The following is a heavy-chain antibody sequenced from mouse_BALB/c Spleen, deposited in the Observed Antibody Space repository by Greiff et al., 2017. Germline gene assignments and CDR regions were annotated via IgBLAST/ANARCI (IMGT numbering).Heavy chain of an antibody. D-gene: IGHD2-14*01. J-gene: IGHJ4*01. CDR1: GFTFSSFG. V-gene: IGHV5-17*02. Sequence: EVKVEESGGGLVQPGGSRKLSCAASGFTFSSFGMHWVRQAPEKGLEWVAYISSGSSTIYYADTVKGRFTISRDNPKNTLFLQMTSLRSEDTAMYYCARGGRYDDYAMDYWGQGTSVTVSS. CDR3: ARGGRYDDYAMDY. CDR2: ISSGSSTI.